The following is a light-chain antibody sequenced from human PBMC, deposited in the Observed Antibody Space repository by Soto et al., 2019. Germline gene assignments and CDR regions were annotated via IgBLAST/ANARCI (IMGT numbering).Light chain of an antibody. CDR3: QQYNNWPPIT. V-gene: IGKV3D-15*01. CDR1: QSVSTY. CDR2: DAS. Sequence: EIVMTQSPATLSVSPWEGATLSCRASQSVSTYLAWYQQKPCQAPRLLIYDASNRATGIPARFSGSGSGTEFTLTISSLQSEDFAVYYCQQYNNWPPITFGQGTRLEIK. J-gene: IGKJ5*01.